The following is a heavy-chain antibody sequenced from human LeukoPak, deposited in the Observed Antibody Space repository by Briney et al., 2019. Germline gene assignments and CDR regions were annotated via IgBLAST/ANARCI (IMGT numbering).Heavy chain of an antibody. J-gene: IGHJ6*03. CDR3: AKDLLMGYDILPYMDV. Sequence: PGGSLRLSCAASGFTFDDYAMHWVRQAPGKGLEWVSGISWNSGSIGYADSVKGRFTISRDNAKNTLYLQMNSLRAEDTAVYYCAKDLLMGYDILPYMDVWGKGTTVTISS. V-gene: IGHV3-9*01. CDR2: ISWNSGSI. D-gene: IGHD3-9*01. CDR1: GFTFDDYA.